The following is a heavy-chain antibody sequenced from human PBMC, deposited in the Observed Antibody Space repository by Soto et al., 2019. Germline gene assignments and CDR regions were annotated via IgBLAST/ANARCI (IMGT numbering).Heavy chain of an antibody. Sequence: EVQLVESGGGLVQPGGSLRLSCAASGFTFSSYWMHWVRQPPGKGLVWVSRINSDGSSTSYAESVKGRFTISRDNAKNTLFLKMNSLEAEDTAVYYCLRSNCGYVGNNWGQGTLVYVSS. CDR1: GFTFSSYW. CDR3: LRSNCGYVGNN. J-gene: IGHJ4*02. V-gene: IGHV3-74*01. D-gene: IGHD3-16*01. CDR2: INSDGSST.